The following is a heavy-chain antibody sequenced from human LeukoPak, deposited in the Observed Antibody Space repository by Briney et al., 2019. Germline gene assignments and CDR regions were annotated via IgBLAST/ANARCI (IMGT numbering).Heavy chain of an antibody. D-gene: IGHD1-26*01. J-gene: IGHJ3*02. CDR3: ARGGSDPVSGRHYGGGAFDI. CDR2: ISSSSRYI. Sequence: GGSLRLSCAASGFTFSSFTMNWVRQAPGKGLEWVSSISSSSRYIYYGDSVMGRFTISRDNAKNSLYLQMNSLRAEDTAVYYCARGGSDPVSGRHYGGGAFDIWGQGTMVTVSS. V-gene: IGHV3-21*01. CDR1: GFTFSSFT.